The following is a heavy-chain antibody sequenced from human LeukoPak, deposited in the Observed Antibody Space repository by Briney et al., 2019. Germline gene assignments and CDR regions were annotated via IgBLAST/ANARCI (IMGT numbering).Heavy chain of an antibody. CDR3: ARESSGWYLDY. CDR2: LTDNGDST. J-gene: IGHJ4*02. D-gene: IGHD6-19*01. V-gene: IGHV3-23*01. Sequence: PGGSLRLSCAASGFSFRRCAMNWVRQAPGKGLEWVSGLTDNGDSTYYADSVKGRFTISRDNSKNTLYLQMNSLRVEDTAVYYCARESSGWYLDYWGQGALVTVSS. CDR1: GFSFRRCA.